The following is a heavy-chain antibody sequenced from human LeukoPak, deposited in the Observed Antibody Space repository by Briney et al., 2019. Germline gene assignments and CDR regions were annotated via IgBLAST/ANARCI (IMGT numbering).Heavy chain of an antibody. D-gene: IGHD1-26*01. J-gene: IGHJ4*02. CDR2: MNPNSGNT. Sequence: ASVKVSCKASGYTFTIDDINWVRQAPGQGREWMGWMNPNSGNTGYAQKFQRRVTMTRNTSISTAYMELSSLRSEDTAVYYCARGTTRSSYWGQGTLVTVSS. V-gene: IGHV1-8*01. CDR1: GYTFTIDD. CDR3: ARGTTRSSY.